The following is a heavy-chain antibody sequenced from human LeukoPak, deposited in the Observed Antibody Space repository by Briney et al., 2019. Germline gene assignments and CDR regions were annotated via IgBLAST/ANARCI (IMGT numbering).Heavy chain of an antibody. CDR2: IYYSGST. V-gene: IGHV4-59*01. CDR3: ASGVAGTDYFDY. D-gene: IGHD6-19*01. Sequence: SETLSLTCTVSGGSISSYYWSWIRQPPGKGLEWIGYIYYSGSTNYNPSLKSRVTISVGTSKNQFSLKLSSVTAADTAVYYCASGVAGTDYFDYWGQGTLVTVSS. J-gene: IGHJ4*02. CDR1: GGSISSYY.